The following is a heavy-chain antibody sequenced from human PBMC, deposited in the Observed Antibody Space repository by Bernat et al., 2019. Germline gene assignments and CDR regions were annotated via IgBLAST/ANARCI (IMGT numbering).Heavy chain of an antibody. Sequence: EVQLVESGGGLVQPGGSLRLSCAASGFTFSSYSMNWVRQAPGKGLEWVSYISSSSSTIYYADSVKGRFTISRDNAKNSLYLQMNSLRAEDTAVYYCARDNSGDSSGWYAKKNYFDYWGQGTLVTVSS. CDR3: ARDNSGDSSGWYAKKNYFDY. CDR2: ISSSSSTI. V-gene: IGHV3-48*01. CDR1: GFTFSSYS. D-gene: IGHD6-19*01. J-gene: IGHJ4*02.